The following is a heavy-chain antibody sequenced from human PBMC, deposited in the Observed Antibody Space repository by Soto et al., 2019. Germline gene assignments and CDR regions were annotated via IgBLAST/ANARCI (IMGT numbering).Heavy chain of an antibody. CDR1: GFSFVNYA. D-gene: IGHD6-19*01. V-gene: IGHV3-23*01. CDR2: LSGSGTST. CDR3: AKATTNGGWFNPFDS. J-gene: IGHJ4*02. Sequence: EVQLLEAGGGLVQPGGSLRLSGAAAGFSFVNYAMNWVRQAPGNGLEWVSGLSGSGTSTYYADSVKGRFTSSRDNSRDPLFLPMNSLTADDTAVYYCAKATTNGGWFNPFDSWGQGALVTVSS.